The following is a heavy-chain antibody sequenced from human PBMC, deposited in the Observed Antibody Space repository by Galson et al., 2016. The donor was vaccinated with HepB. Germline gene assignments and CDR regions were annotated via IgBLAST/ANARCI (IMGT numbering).Heavy chain of an antibody. Sequence: SVKVSCKASGDSFTNYAIIWVRQDPGQGLEWLGGIIPIFGKTNYAQKFQGRVTITADQSTRTVYMEMSSLRSDDTALYYCARGTINWSHFDFWGPGTPVTVSS. V-gene: IGHV1-69*13. D-gene: IGHD1-1*01. CDR2: IIPIFGKT. CDR1: GDSFTNYA. CDR3: ARGTINWSHFDF. J-gene: IGHJ4*02.